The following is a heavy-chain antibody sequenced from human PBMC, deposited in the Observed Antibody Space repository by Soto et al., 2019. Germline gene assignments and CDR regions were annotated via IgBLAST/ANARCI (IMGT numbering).Heavy chain of an antibody. D-gene: IGHD5-12*01. CDR3: AHGPGEWLRLVI. Sequence: QITLKESGPTLVKPTQTLTLTCTFSGFSLSTSGVGVGWIRQPPGKALEWLALIYWNDDKRYSPSLKSRLTLTKDTPKNQVVLTMTTMYPVDTATYCCAHGPGEWLRLVIWGQGTMVTASS. CDR2: IYWNDDK. V-gene: IGHV2-5*01. CDR1: GFSLSTSGVG. J-gene: IGHJ4*02.